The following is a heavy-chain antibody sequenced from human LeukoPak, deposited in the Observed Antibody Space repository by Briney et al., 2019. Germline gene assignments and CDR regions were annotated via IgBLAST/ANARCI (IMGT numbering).Heavy chain of an antibody. J-gene: IGHJ4*02. V-gene: IGHV3-7*01. Sequence: PGGSLRLSCAASGFTFTTYWMTWVRQAPGKGLEWVAKIKQDGGEKYYVDSVKGRFTISRDNAKNSLSLQMNSLRAEDTAVYYCARDRGFTSYDYWGQGILVTVSS. CDR3: ARDRGFTSYDY. CDR1: GFTFTTYW. CDR2: IKQDGGEK. D-gene: IGHD5-12*01.